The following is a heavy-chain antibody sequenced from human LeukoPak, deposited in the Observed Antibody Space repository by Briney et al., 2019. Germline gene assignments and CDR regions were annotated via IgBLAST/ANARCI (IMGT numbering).Heavy chain of an antibody. V-gene: IGHV3-15*01. CDR3: TTDRYGDYYYYYMDV. Sequence: GGSLRLSCAASGFTFSNAWMSWVRQAPGKGLEWVGRIKSKTDGGTTDYAAPVKGRFTISREDSKNTLYLQMNSLKTEDTAVYYCTTDRYGDYYYYYMDVWGKGTTVTVSS. CDR1: GFTFSNAW. D-gene: IGHD4-17*01. J-gene: IGHJ6*03. CDR2: IKSKTDGGTT.